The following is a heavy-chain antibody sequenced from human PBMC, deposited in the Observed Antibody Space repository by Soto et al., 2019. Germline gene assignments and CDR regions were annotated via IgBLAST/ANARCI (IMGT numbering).Heavy chain of an antibody. V-gene: IGHV4-34*01. CDR3: ARAPKVSGSAQTRPDF. CDR1: SGSLSGYY. Sequence: LSLTCSLYSGSLSGYYWSWIRQPPGKGLEWIGEISPSGTTNYSPSLKSRVSISVDTSKNQFSLNLTSLTAADTAVYYCARAPKVSGSAQTRPDFWGQGSLVTVS. CDR2: ISPSGTT. D-gene: IGHD6-6*01. J-gene: IGHJ4*02.